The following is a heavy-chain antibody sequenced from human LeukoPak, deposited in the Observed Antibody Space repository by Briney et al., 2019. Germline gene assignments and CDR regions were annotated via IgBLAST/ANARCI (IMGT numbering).Heavy chain of an antibody. CDR3: ARTGYGYMDV. V-gene: IGHV3-48*03. D-gene: IGHD6-13*01. J-gene: IGHJ6*03. CDR2: ISSSGSTI. Sequence: PGGSLRLSCAASGFTFSSYEMNWVRQAPGKGLEWVSYISSSGSTIYYADSVKGRFTISRDNAENSLYLQMNNLRAEDTAVYYCARTGYGYMDVWGKGTTVTVSS. CDR1: GFTFSSYE.